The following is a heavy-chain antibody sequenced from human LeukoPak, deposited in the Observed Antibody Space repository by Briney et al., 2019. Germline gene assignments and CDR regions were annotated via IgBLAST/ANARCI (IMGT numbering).Heavy chain of an antibody. Sequence: GGSLRLSCAASGFTFSSYGMHWVRHAPGTGLEWVAFMRYDGRIKYYADSVKGRFTISRDNSKNTLYLQMNSLRAEDTAVYYCAKDRLGYCSSTTCSLDYWGQGTLVTVSS. D-gene: IGHD2-2*01. CDR2: MRYDGRIK. CDR1: GFTFSSYG. V-gene: IGHV3-30*02. J-gene: IGHJ4*02. CDR3: AKDRLGYCSSTTCSLDY.